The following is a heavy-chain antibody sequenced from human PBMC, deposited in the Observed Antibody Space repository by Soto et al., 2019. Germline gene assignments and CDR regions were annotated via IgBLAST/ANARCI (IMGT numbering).Heavy chain of an antibody. J-gene: IGHJ4*02. Sequence: EVQLVESGGGLVQPGGSLRLSCADSGFSFSIENMNWVRQAPGKGLEWIAYINADSSVITYADSLKGRFTISRDNAKKSLYLQVNSLRAEDTAVYYCARGSGSSWFFMWGQGTLVTVPS. CDR1: GFSFSIEN. V-gene: IGHV3-48*04. D-gene: IGHD6-13*01. CDR2: INADSSVI. CDR3: ARGSGSSWFFM.